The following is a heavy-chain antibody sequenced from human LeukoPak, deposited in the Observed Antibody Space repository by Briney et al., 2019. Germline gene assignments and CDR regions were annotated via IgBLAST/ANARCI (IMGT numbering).Heavy chain of an antibody. CDR3: ARYVVAAHGLPDAFDI. Sequence: PSETLSLTCTVSGGSISNSSYYWSWIRQSPGKGLEWIGYIYYTETSYNPSLKSRVTISADTSKNQFSLKLYSVTAADTAVYYCARYVVAAHGLPDAFDIWGQGTMVTVSS. D-gene: IGHD2-15*01. J-gene: IGHJ3*02. V-gene: IGHV4-61*01. CDR1: GGSISNSSYY. CDR2: IYYTET.